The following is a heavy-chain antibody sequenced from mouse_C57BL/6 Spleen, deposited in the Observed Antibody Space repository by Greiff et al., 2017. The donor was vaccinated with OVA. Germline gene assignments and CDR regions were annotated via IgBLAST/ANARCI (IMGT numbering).Heavy chain of an antibody. CDR3: ARKSNYPSYAMDY. J-gene: IGHJ4*01. Sequence: QVQLQQPGAELVRPGSSVKLSCKASGYTFTSYWMHWVKQRPIQGLEWIGNIDPSDSEPHYNQKFKDKATLTVDKSSSTAYMQLSSLTSEDSAVYYCARKSNYPSYAMDYWGQGTSVTVSS. D-gene: IGHD2-5*01. CDR1: GYTFTSYW. CDR2: IDPSDSEP. V-gene: IGHV1-52*01.